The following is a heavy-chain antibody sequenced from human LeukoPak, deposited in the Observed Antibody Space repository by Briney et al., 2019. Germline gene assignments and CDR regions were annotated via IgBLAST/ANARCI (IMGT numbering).Heavy chain of an antibody. J-gene: IGHJ4*02. Sequence: GRSLRLSCAASGFTFSSYAMHWVRQAPGKGLEWVAVISYDGSNKYYEDSVKGRFTISRDNAKNSLYLQMNSLRAEDTAVYYCARSGIAAAHDYWGQGTLVTVSS. CDR3: ARSGIAAAHDY. D-gene: IGHD6-13*01. CDR2: ISYDGSNK. CDR1: GFTFSSYA. V-gene: IGHV3-30*04.